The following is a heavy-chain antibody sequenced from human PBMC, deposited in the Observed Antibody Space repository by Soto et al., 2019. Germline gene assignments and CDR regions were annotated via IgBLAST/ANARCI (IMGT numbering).Heavy chain of an antibody. V-gene: IGHV2-70*18. J-gene: IGHJ4*02. D-gene: IGHD3-22*01. Sequence: SWVCKTPGKALEWLALIDWDDDKFYLTSLKTRRTISRDTSKNQVVLTMTNMDPLDTATYYCARNFYDTGNHYARIDYWGPGTLVTVSS. CDR2: IDWDDDK. CDR3: ARNFYDTGNHYARIDY.